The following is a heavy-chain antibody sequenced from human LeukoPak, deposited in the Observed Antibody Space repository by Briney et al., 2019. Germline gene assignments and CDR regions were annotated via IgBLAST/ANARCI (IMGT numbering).Heavy chain of an antibody. CDR3: TTSGVPWGVAGDY. V-gene: IGHV3-23*01. D-gene: IGHD6-19*01. Sequence: GGSLRLSCAPSGFSFSSYAMSWVRQAPEKGLEWVSGISGSGSSTYYADSAKGRFTISRDNSKNTLYLQMNSLKTEDAAVYYCTTSGVPWGVAGDYWGQGTLVTVSS. CDR1: GFSFSSYA. J-gene: IGHJ4*02. CDR2: ISGSGSST.